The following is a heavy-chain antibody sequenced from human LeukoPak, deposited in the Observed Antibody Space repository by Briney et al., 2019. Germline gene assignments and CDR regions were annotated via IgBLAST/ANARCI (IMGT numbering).Heavy chain of an antibody. Sequence: HPGRSLRLSCAASGFTFSSYGMHWVRQAPGKGLEWVAVTSYDGSDKYYADSVKGRFTISRDNPKKTLYLQMNSLRVEDTAVYYCAKDWSDLDKWGQGTLVTVSS. CDR1: GFTFSSYG. J-gene: IGHJ4*02. CDR2: TSYDGSDK. D-gene: IGHD3-3*01. CDR3: AKDWSDLDK. V-gene: IGHV3-30*18.